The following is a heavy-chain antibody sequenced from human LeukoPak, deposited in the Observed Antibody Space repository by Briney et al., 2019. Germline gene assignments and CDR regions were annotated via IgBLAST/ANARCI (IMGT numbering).Heavy chain of an antibody. V-gene: IGHV3-30*03. Sequence: GGSLRLSCAASGFTFSSYGIHWVRQAPGKGLEWVAVISFDGSNKYYADSVKGRFTISRDNSKNTLFLQMNSLRPEDTAVYYCARVQLPGYSYGYVDYWGQGTLVTVSS. CDR1: GFTFSSYG. J-gene: IGHJ4*02. D-gene: IGHD5-18*01. CDR2: ISFDGSNK. CDR3: ARVQLPGYSYGYVDY.